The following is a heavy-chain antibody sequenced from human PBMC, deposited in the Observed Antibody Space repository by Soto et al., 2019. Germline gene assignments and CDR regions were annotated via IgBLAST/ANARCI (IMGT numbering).Heavy chain of an antibody. CDR2: VYSGGST. CDR1: GFTVSTNY. CDR3: AGEWRYSYSYFYHCGMDV. Sequence: EVQLVETGGGLVQPGGSLRLSCAASGFTVSTNYMSWVRQAPGKGLEWVSVVYSGGSTYYADSVKGRFTIPRDNSKITLYLQKNRVRAEDTAVCNWAGEWRYSYSYFYHCGMDVWGQGTTVTVSS. D-gene: IGHD5-18*01. J-gene: IGHJ6*02. V-gene: IGHV3-53*02.